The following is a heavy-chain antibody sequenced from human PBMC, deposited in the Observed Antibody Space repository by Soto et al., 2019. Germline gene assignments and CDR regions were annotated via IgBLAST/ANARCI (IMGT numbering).Heavy chain of an antibody. D-gene: IGHD3-22*01. CDR3: ARDRLRGYDSSGFYS. V-gene: IGHV1-18*01. CDR2: ISVYNGDT. CDR1: GYTFTNYG. Sequence: ASVKVSCKASGYTFTNYGINWVRQAPEQGLEWMGWISVYNGDTGYTQRLQGRVTMTTDTSTSTAYMELRSLKSDDTAIYYCARDRLRGYDSSGFYSWGQGTMVTVSS. J-gene: IGHJ4*02.